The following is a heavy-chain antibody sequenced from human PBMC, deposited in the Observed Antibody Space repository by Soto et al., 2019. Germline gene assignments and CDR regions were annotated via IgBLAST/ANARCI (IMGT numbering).Heavy chain of an antibody. J-gene: IGHJ4*02. Sequence: QVQLQESGPGLVKPSQTLSLSCTVSGGSISSDSYYWTWIRQHPGKGLEWIGYVYYSGNTYYNPSLKSRLTISLDTSKKQFSLKLTSVTAADTAVYFCAAGSGGVGLSFDSWGQGILVTVSS. CDR3: AAGSGGVGLSFDS. CDR2: VYYSGNT. D-gene: IGHD1-26*01. CDR1: GGSISSDSYY. V-gene: IGHV4-31*03.